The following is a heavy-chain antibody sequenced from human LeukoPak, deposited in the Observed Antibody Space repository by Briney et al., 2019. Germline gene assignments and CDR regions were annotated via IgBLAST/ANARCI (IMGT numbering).Heavy chain of an antibody. CDR1: GGTFISYA. V-gene: IGHV1-46*01. J-gene: IGHJ5*02. Sequence: GASVKVSCKAPGGTFISYAISWVRQAPGQGLEWMGIINPSGGSTSYAQKFQGRVTMTRDMSTSTVYMELSSLRSEDTAVYYCARAGYCSGGSCYGHNWFDPWGQGTLVTVSS. D-gene: IGHD2-15*01. CDR2: INPSGGST. CDR3: ARAGYCSGGSCYGHNWFDP.